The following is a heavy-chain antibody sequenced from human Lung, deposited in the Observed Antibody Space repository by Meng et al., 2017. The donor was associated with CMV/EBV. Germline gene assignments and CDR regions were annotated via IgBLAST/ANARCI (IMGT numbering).Heavy chain of an antibody. CDR3: AKDRDCSSTSCSIRFDY. CDR2: IDSRGNST. CDR1: GFTFSSYA. Sequence: GEXXTIPCAAPGFTFSSYAMSRVLQAPGKGLEWVSVIDSRGNSTYYADSVRGRFTISRDNSKNTLYLQMNSLRAEDTAVYYCAKDRDCSSTSCSIRFDYWGQGXLVTVSS. V-gene: IGHV3-23*03. J-gene: IGHJ4*02. D-gene: IGHD2-2*01.